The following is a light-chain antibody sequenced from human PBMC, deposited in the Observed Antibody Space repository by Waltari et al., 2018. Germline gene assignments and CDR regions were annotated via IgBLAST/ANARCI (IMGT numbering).Light chain of an antibody. V-gene: IGKV3-20*01. CDR1: QSVSRT. Sequence: EIVLTQSPGTLSLSPGERATLSCRASQSVSRTLALYQQKPGQAPNLLIYGASIRATGIPDRFTGSGSGTDFSLTISSLEPEDFAIYFCQHYVRLPATFGQGTKVEIK. CDR2: GAS. J-gene: IGKJ1*01. CDR3: QHYVRLPAT.